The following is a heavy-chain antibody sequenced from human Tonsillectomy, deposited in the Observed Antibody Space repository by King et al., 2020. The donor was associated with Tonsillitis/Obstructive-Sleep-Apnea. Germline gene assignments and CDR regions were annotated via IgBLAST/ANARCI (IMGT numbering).Heavy chain of an antibody. Sequence: VQLVGSGGGLVQPGGSLRLSCAASGFTFSSYAMSWVRQAPGKGLEWVSAISGSGGSTYYADSVKGRFTISRDNSKNTLYLQMNSLRAEDTAVYYCAKVGDYCTTTSCRNWFDPWGQGTLVTVSS. D-gene: IGHD2-2*01. V-gene: IGHV3-23*04. CDR3: AKVGDYCTTTSCRNWFDP. CDR1: GFTFSSYA. J-gene: IGHJ5*02. CDR2: ISGSGGST.